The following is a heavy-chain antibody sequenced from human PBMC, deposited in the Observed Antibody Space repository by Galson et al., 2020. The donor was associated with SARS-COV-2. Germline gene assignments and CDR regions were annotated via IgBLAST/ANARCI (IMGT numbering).Heavy chain of an antibody. Sequence: GGSLRLPCAASGFTFSSYSMNWVRQAPGTGLEWVASISRSSSYIYYADSVKGRFTISKDNAKNSLYLQMNSLRAEDTAVYYCARDGGVTSDTAMVTYYYGMDVWGQGTTVTVSS. CDR3: ARDGGVTSDTAMVTYYYGMDV. CDR1: GFTFSSYS. V-gene: IGHV3-21*01. CDR2: ISRSSSYI. J-gene: IGHJ6*02. D-gene: IGHD5-18*01.